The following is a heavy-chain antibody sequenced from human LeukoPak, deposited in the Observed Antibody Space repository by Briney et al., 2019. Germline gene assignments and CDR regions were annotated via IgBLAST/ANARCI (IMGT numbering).Heavy chain of an antibody. CDR1: GGSINSTNYY. CDR2: IYYSGST. Sequence: SETLSLTCTVSGGSINSTNYYWGWIRQPPGKGLEWIGSIYYSGSTYYNPSLRSRVTISVDTSKNQFSLKLTSVTAADTAVYYCARRMPYCSSTSCHRYYFDYWGQGTLVTVSS. CDR3: ARRMPYCSSTSCHRYYFDY. V-gene: IGHV4-39*01. J-gene: IGHJ4*02. D-gene: IGHD2-2*01.